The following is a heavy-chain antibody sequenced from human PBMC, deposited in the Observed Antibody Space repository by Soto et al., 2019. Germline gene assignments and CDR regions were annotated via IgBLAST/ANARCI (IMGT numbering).Heavy chain of an antibody. CDR2: IKSKTDGGTT. J-gene: IGHJ6*02. CDR1: GFTFSNAW. D-gene: IGHD1-26*01. Sequence: GRSLRLSCAASGFTFSNAWMSWVRQAPGKGLEWVGRIKSKTDGGTTDYAAPVKGRFTISRDDSKNTLYLQMNSLKTEDTAVYYCTTVVKKWELPVYGMDVWGQGTTVTVSS. V-gene: IGHV3-15*01. CDR3: TTVVKKWELPVYGMDV.